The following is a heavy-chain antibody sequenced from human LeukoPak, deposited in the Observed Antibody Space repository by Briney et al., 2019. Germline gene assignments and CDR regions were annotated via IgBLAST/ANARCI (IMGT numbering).Heavy chain of an antibody. CDR1: GFTFSSYT. CDR3: AGDVDFDS. V-gene: IGHV3-21*01. CDR2: ITSSSTYI. Sequence: GGSLRLSCVASGFTFSSYTMNWVRQAPGKGLEWVSSITSSSTYIYYADSVKGRFTISRDNAKNSLYLQMNSLRAEDTAVYYCAGDVDFDSWGQGTLVTVSS. J-gene: IGHJ4*02. D-gene: IGHD2-21*01.